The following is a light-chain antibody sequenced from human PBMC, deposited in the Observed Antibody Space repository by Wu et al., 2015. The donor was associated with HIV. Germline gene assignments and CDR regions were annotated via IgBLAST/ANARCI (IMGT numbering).Light chain of an antibody. V-gene: IGKV3-20*01. Sequence: EIVLTQSPGTLSLSPGERATLSCRASQSLSSSYLTWYQQKPGQAPRLLIYGASSRATGIPDRFSGSGSGTDFTLTISKLEPEDFAVYYCQQYGNSRWTFGQGDQGGNQT. CDR2: GAS. CDR1: QSLSSSY. CDR3: QQYGNSRWT. J-gene: IGKJ1*01.